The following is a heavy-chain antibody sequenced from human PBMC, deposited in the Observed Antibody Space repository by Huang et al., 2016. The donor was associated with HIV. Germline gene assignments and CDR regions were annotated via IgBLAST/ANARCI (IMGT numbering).Heavy chain of an antibody. CDR3: ARARLLLPFDY. D-gene: IGHD2-15*01. V-gene: IGHV4-34*02. CDR1: GGPFNGFL. J-gene: IGHJ4*02. Sequence: QVLLQQWGAGVLKPSETLSLTGGVSGGPFNGFLWSWIRQPPGKGLEWIGEINYSGNTNYNPSLKRRVTMSVDTSKRQFARSLKSVTAADTAVYYCARARLLLPFDYWGQGALVAVSS. CDR2: INYSGNT.